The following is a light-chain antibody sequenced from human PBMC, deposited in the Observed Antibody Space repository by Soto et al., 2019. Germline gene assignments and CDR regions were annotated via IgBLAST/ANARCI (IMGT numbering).Light chain of an antibody. CDR2: GAS. CDR3: QQYNNWPRT. V-gene: IGKV3-15*01. Sequence: EIVMTQSPATLSVSPGERATLSCRASQSVSSNLPWYQQKPGQAPRLLIYGASTRATGIPARFSGSGSGTEFTLTISSLQSEDFADYYCQQYNNWPRTFGQGTKVEIK. J-gene: IGKJ1*01. CDR1: QSVSSN.